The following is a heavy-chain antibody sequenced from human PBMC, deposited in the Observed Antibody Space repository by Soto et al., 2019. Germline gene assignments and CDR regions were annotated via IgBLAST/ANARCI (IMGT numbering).Heavy chain of an antibody. CDR2: ISYDGSNK. CDR3: ARDEGGSGPYYYGMDV. Sequence: GGPLRLSCEASGFTFSSYAMHWVRQAPGKGLEWVAVISYDGSNKYYADSVKGRFTISRDNSKNTLYLQMNSLRAEDTAVYYCARDEGGSGPYYYGMDVWGQGTTVTVSS. D-gene: IGHD3-10*01. V-gene: IGHV3-30-3*01. J-gene: IGHJ6*02. CDR1: GFTFSSYA.